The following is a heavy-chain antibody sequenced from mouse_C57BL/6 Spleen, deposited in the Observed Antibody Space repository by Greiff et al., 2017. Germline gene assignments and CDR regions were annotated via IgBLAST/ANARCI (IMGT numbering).Heavy chain of an antibody. CDR2: IYPRSGNT. V-gene: IGHV1-81*01. CDR1: GYTFTSYG. J-gene: IGHJ2*01. CDR3: ARDYYGSSHYFDY. Sequence: VQLQESGAELARPGASVKLSCKASGYTFTSYGISWVKQRTGQGLEWIGEIYPRSGNTYYNEKFKGKATLTADKSSSTAYMELRSLTSEDSAVYFCARDYYGSSHYFDYWGQGTTLTVSS. D-gene: IGHD1-1*01.